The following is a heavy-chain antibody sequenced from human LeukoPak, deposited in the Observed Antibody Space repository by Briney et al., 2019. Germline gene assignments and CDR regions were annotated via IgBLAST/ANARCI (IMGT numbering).Heavy chain of an antibody. CDR2: ISAYNGNT. Sequence: ASVKVSCKASGYTFTSYGISWVRQAPGQGLEWMGWISAYNGNTNYAQKLQGRVTMTTDTSTSTAYMELRSLRSDDTAVYYCARDNRPVGASSPPDYWGQGTLVTVSS. J-gene: IGHJ4*02. CDR3: ARDNRPVGASSPPDY. D-gene: IGHD1-26*01. V-gene: IGHV1-18*01. CDR1: GYTFTSYG.